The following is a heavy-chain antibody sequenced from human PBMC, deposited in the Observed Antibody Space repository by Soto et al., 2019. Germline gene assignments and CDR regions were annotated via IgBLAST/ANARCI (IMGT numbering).Heavy chain of an antibody. CDR1: GGTFSSYA. CDR2: IIPIFGTA. V-gene: IGHV1-69*13. J-gene: IGHJ4*03. CDR3: ALGFLTRGVCGLFAY. D-gene: IGHD2-8*01. Sequence: SVKVSCKASGGTFSSYAISWVRPAPGQGLEWMGGIIPIFGTANYAQKFQGRVTITADESTSTAYMELSSLRSEDTAVYYCALGFLTRGVCGLFAYGGRGPLFPVPS.